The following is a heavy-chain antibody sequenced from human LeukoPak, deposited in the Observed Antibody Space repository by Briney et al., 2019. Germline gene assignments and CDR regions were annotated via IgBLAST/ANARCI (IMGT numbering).Heavy chain of an antibody. V-gene: IGHV3-21*01. CDR2: ISSSSSYI. CDR3: ARETSSDFWSGTYYFDY. CDR1: GFTFSSYS. Sequence: GGSLRLSCAASGFTFSSYSMNWVRQAPGKGLEWVSSISSSSSYIYYADSVKGRFTISRDNAKNSLHLQMNSLRAEDTAVYYCARETSSDFWSGTYYFDYWGQGTLVTVSS. J-gene: IGHJ4*02. D-gene: IGHD3-3*01.